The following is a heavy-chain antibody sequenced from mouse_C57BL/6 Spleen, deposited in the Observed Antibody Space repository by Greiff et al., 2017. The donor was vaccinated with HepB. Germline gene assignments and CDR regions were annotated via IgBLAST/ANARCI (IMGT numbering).Heavy chain of an antibody. CDR1: GYTFTDYY. Sequence: EVQLQQSGPELVKPGASVKISCKASGYTFTDYYMNWVKQSHGKSLEWIGDINPNNGGTSYNQKFKGKATLTVDKSSSTAYMALRSLTSEDSAVYYCARSPSLVYYAMDYWGQGTSVTVSS. CDR2: INPNNGGT. V-gene: IGHV1-26*01. CDR3: ARSPSLVYYAMDY. J-gene: IGHJ4*01.